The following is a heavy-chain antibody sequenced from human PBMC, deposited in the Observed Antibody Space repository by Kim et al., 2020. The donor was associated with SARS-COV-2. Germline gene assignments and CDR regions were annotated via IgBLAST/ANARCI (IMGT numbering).Heavy chain of an antibody. CDR3: TRGPF. J-gene: IGHJ1*01. CDR1: GFSFSEWW. Sequence: GGSLRLSCAASGFSFSEWWIDWVRQAPGKGPEWVAGIDNDGTTTLYADSVKGRFTISRDNSKNTLYLQMTGLRADDTAVYYCTRGPFWCQGTLGTVSS. V-gene: IGHV3-74*01. CDR2: IDNDGTTT.